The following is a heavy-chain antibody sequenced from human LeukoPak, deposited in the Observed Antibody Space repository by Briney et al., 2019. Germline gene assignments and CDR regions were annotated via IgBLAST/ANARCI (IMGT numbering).Heavy chain of an antibody. CDR2: IDPTDSYV. CDR3: ARVMTTLTGFDF. J-gene: IGHJ4*02. Sequence: GESLKISCRGSGYIFTNYWIIWVRQMPGKGLEWMGKIDPTDSYVDYSPSFRGHVTISVDKSITTAYLQWSSLKASDTAMYYCARVMTTLTGFDFWGQGTLVTVSS. D-gene: IGHD2/OR15-2a*01. CDR1: GYIFTNYW. V-gene: IGHV5-10-1*01.